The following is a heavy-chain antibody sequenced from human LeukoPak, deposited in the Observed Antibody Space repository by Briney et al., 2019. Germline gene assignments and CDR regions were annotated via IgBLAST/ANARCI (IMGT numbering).Heavy chain of an antibody. D-gene: IGHD6-6*01. Sequence: GESLKISSRGSGYSFTSYWIGCVRQLPGKGLEWMGIIYPGDSDTRYSPSFQGQVTISADKSISTAYLQWSSLKASDTAMYYCARRDPYTSSPYTFDYWGQGTLVTVSS. CDR1: GYSFTSYW. CDR3: ARRDPYTSSPYTFDY. V-gene: IGHV5-51*01. CDR2: IYPGDSDT. J-gene: IGHJ4*02.